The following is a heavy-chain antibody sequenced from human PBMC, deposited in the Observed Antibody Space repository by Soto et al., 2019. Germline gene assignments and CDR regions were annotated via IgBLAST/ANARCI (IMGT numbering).Heavy chain of an antibody. Sequence: ASVKVSCKASGGTFSSYAISWVRQAPGQGLEWMGGIIPIFGTANYAQKFQGRVTITADESTCTAYMELSSLRSEDTAVYYCARDNRLRLHAFDIWGQGTMVTVSS. CDR2: IIPIFGTA. CDR3: ARDNRLRLHAFDI. V-gene: IGHV1-69*13. J-gene: IGHJ3*02. D-gene: IGHD5-12*01. CDR1: GGTFSSYA.